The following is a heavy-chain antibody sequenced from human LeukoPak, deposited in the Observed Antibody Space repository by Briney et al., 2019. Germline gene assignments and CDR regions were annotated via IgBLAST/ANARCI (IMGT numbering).Heavy chain of an antibody. CDR1: GGSITSGSYF. V-gene: IGHV4-61*02. CDR3: ATGLSNAWEVQAY. J-gene: IGHJ4*02. Sequence: SETLSLTCTVSGGSITSGSYFWTWIRQPAGKGLAWLGRMQTNGNTNYNPSLKSRVAISIDTSKNQFSLQLSSVTAADTAVYYCATGLSNAWEVQAYWGQGTLVTVSS. D-gene: IGHD1-26*01. CDR2: MQTNGNT.